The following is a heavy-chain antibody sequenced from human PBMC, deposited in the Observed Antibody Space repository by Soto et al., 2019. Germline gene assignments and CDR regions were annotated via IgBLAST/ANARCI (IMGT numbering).Heavy chain of an antibody. D-gene: IGHD3-3*01. CDR1: GYTFTSYG. J-gene: IGHJ4*02. CDR2: ISPHTGNT. Sequence: VQLVQSGTEVKKPGASVKVSCEAIGYTFTSYGIVWVRQAPGQGLEWMGWISPHTGNTNYAQWLQGRITMATDTSTSTAYMELRSLRSDDTAVYYCARFWSASLDYWGQGTLVTVSS. V-gene: IGHV1-18*01. CDR3: ARFWSASLDY.